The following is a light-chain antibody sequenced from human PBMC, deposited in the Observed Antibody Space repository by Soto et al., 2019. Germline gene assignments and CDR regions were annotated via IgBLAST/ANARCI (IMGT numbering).Light chain of an antibody. V-gene: IGKV3-20*01. CDR3: QRSGTSPPYT. J-gene: IGKJ2*01. CDR1: QSLDSTS. Sequence: EVVLTQSPGTLSLSPGERATLSCRASQSLDSTSLSWYQQKPGPSPRLVIYGASRSSTGIPDRFSGSGSGTDFILTIDSREPEDFAVYYCQRSGTSPPYTFGAGTRLDIK. CDR2: GAS.